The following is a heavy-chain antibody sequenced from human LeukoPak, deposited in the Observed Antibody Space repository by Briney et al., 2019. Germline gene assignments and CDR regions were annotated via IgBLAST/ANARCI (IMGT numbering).Heavy chain of an antibody. CDR3: VRAPPGTGWLIDH. CDR2: INTAADT. D-gene: IGHD6-19*01. Sequence: GGSLRLACAASGFAFSNYDMLWVRQATGKGLEWVSAINTAADTYYPDSVKGRFTISRENAKSSLYLQMNSLRVGDTAVYYCVRAPPGTGWLIDHWGQGTLVAVSS. J-gene: IGHJ4*02. V-gene: IGHV3-13*04. CDR1: GFAFSNYD.